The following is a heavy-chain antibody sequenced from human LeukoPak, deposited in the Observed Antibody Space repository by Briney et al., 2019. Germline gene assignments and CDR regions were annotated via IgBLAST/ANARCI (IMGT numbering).Heavy chain of an antibody. CDR1: GYTFTSYD. CDR2: MNPNSGNT. V-gene: IGHV1-8*01. J-gene: IGHJ5*02. Sequence: ASVKVSCKASGYTFTSYDINWARQATGQGLEWMGWMNPNSGNTGYAQKFQGRVTMTRNTSISTAYMELSSLRSEDTAVYYCAREVIQGFKYQLLRRYNWFDPWGQGTLVTVSS. D-gene: IGHD2-2*01. CDR3: AREVIQGFKYQLLRRYNWFDP.